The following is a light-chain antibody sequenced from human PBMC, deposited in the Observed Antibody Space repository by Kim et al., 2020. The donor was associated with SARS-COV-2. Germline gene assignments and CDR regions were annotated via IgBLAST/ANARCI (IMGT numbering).Light chain of an antibody. CDR3: QHYGTSPFT. CDR1: QSVSSNY. Sequence: EIVLTQSPGTLSLSPGERATLSCRASQSVSSNYLAWYQQKPGQAPRLLFYGASSRATGIPDGFSGSGSGTDFTLTISRLEPEDFAVYYCQHYGTSPFTSGPGTKVDIK. J-gene: IGKJ3*01. V-gene: IGKV3-20*01. CDR2: GAS.